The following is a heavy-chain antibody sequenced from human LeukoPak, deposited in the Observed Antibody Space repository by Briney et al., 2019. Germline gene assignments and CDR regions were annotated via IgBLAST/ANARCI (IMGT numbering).Heavy chain of an antibody. D-gene: IGHD3-9*01. CDR1: GGSFSGYY. Sequence: SETLSLTCAVYGGSFSGYYWSWIRQPPGKGLEWIGEINHSGSTNCNPSLMSRVTISVDTSKNQFSLKLSSVTAADTAVYYCARVPPYYDILTGYHQIFDYWGQGTLVTVSS. CDR3: ARVPPYYDILTGYHQIFDY. J-gene: IGHJ4*02. V-gene: IGHV4-34*01. CDR2: INHSGST.